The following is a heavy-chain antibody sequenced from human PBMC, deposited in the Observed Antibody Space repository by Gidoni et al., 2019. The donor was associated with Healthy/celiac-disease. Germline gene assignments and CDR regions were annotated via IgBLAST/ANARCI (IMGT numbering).Heavy chain of an antibody. J-gene: IGHJ5*02. Sequence: EVQLVESGGGLVKPGGSLRLSCAASGFTFSSYSMNWVRQAQGKGLEWVSSISSSSSYIDYADSVKGRFTISRDNAKNSLYLQMNSLRAEDTAVYYCARDSDIVVVPAAIAAPAYNWFDPWGQGTLVTVSS. D-gene: IGHD2-2*01. CDR3: ARDSDIVVVPAAIAAPAYNWFDP. CDR2: ISSSSSYI. CDR1: GFTFSSYS. V-gene: IGHV3-21*01.